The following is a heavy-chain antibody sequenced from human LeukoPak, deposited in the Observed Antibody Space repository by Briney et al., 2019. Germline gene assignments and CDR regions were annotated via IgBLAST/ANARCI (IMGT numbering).Heavy chain of an antibody. CDR2: ISGSGGST. J-gene: IGHJ1*01. Sequence: GGSLRLSRAASGFTFSSYAMSWVRQAPGKGLEWVSAISGSGGSTYYADSVKGRFTISRDNSKNTLYLQMNSLRAEDTAVYYCAKDRNDILTGHGPSGAEYFQHWGQGTLVTVSS. V-gene: IGHV3-23*01. D-gene: IGHD3-9*01. CDR1: GFTFSSYA. CDR3: AKDRNDILTGHGPSGAEYFQH.